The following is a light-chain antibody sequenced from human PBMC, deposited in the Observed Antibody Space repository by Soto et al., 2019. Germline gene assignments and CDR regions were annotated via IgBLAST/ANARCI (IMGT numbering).Light chain of an antibody. Sequence: EIVMTQSPATLSVSPGERVTLSCRASQSVSSYLAWYQNKPGQPHRLLIYGASTRANGIPARFSGSGSGTDLTVTISSLQSEDAAVYFCQQCSDWPLFTFGQGTRLEIK. CDR2: GAS. V-gene: IGKV3-15*01. CDR1: QSVSSY. J-gene: IGKJ5*01. CDR3: QQCSDWPLFT.